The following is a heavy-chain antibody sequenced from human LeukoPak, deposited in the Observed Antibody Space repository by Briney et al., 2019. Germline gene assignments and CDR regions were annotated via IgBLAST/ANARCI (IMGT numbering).Heavy chain of an antibody. J-gene: IGHJ3*02. Sequence: GESLRISCKGFGYSFTNYWIGWVRQMPGKGLEWMGIIHPGDSDMRYSPSFQGQVTISADKSISTAYLQWSSLKASDTAMFYCARRDSAAYGAFDIWGQGTMVTVSS. D-gene: IGHD2-2*01. CDR1: GYSFTNYW. CDR2: IHPGDSDM. V-gene: IGHV5-51*01. CDR3: ARRDSAAYGAFDI.